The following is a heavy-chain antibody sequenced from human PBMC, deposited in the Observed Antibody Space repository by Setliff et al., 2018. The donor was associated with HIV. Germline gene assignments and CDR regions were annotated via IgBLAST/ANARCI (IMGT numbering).Heavy chain of an antibody. CDR2: IHGSGST. CDR3: ASVYYYAGRGYYFSVYHDAFYV. CDR1: SGSIKSYY. Sequence: KASETLSLTCTVSSGSIKSYYWSWIRQPPGKGLEWVGLIHGSGSTNYHPSLRGRVTISVDTSKNQFSLKLSSVTAADTAVYYCASVYYYAGRGYYFSVYHDAFYVWGQGTMVTVSS. D-gene: IGHD3-22*01. V-gene: IGHV4-4*08. J-gene: IGHJ3*01.